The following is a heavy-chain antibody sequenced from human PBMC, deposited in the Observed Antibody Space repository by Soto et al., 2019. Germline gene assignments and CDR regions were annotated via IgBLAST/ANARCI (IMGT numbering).Heavy chain of an antibody. J-gene: IGHJ4*02. Sequence: EVHLLESGGGLVQPGGSLRLSCAASGFTFSNYAMSCVRQAPGKGLEWVSVISGSAGSTYYADCVKGRFTISRDNAKNTLYLQMNSLRAEDTAVYYCAKEEGSTWYPTDYWGQGTLVAVSS. CDR3: AKEEGSTWYPTDY. CDR1: GFTFSNYA. V-gene: IGHV3-23*01. CDR2: ISGSAGST. D-gene: IGHD6-13*01.